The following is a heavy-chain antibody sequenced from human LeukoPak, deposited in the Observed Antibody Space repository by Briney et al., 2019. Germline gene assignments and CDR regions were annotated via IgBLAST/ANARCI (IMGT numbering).Heavy chain of an antibody. J-gene: IGHJ4*02. V-gene: IGHV3-48*03. Sequence: GGSLRLSCAASGFTFSSYAMSWVRQAPGKGLEWVSYISSTGSTIYYADSVKGRFTISRDNAKNSLYLQMNSLRAEDTAVYYCARDALAATGTRGDYWGQGTLVTVSS. CDR1: GFTFSSYA. CDR2: ISSTGSTI. D-gene: IGHD6-13*01. CDR3: ARDALAATGTRGDY.